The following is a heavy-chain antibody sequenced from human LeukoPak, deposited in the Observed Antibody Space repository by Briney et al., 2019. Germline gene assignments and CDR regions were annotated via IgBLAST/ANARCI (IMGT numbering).Heavy chain of an antibody. CDR2: IIPIFGTA. Sequence: SVKVSCKATGGTFSSYAISWVRQAPGQGLEWMGRIIPIFGTANYAQKFQGRVTITADESTSTAYMELSSLRSEDTAVYYCARAFDYSNYFDYWGQGTLVTVSS. V-gene: IGHV1-69*15. J-gene: IGHJ4*02. D-gene: IGHD4-11*01. CDR1: GGTFSSYA. CDR3: ARAFDYSNYFDY.